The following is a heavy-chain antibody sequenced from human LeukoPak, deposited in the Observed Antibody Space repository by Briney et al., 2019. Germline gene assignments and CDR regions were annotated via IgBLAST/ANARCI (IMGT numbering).Heavy chain of an antibody. D-gene: IGHD3-3*01. Sequence: PSETLSLTCTVSGGSISSYYWSWIRQPPGKGLEWIGYIYYSGSTNYNPSLKSRVTISVDTSKNQFSLKLSSVTAADTAVYYCARGYYDFWSGYYAAGGFDPWGPRALVTVSS. CDR2: IYYSGST. J-gene: IGHJ5*02. CDR3: ARGYYDFWSGYYAAGGFDP. CDR1: GGSISSYY. V-gene: IGHV4-59*01.